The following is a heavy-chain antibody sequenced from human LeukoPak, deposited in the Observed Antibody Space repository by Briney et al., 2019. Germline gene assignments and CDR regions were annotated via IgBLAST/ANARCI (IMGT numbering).Heavy chain of an antibody. CDR3: ARVAYMITFGGVIVQPTAPDY. Sequence: ASVKVSCKASGGTFISYAISWVRQAPGQGLEWMGGIIPIFGTANYAQKFQGRVTITADESTSTAYMELSSLRSEDTAVYYCARVAYMITFGGVIVQPTAPDYWGQGTLVTVSS. CDR2: IIPIFGTA. D-gene: IGHD3-16*02. J-gene: IGHJ4*02. CDR1: GGTFISYA. V-gene: IGHV1-69*13.